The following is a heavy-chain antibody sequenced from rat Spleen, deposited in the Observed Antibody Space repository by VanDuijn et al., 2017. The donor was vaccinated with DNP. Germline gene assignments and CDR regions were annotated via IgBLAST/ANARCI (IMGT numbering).Heavy chain of an antibody. CDR3: TRDRTTVARFDY. J-gene: IGHJ2*01. Sequence: EVQLVESGGGLVQPGRSLKLSCAASGFTFSDYNMAWVRQAPKKGLEWVATITYDGSSTSYRPSVKGRFTISRDNAKSTLYLQMNSLRSEDTATYYCTRDRTTVARFDYWGQGVMVTVSS. CDR2: ITYDGSST. V-gene: IGHV5-7*01. CDR1: GFTFSDYN. D-gene: IGHD1-3*01.